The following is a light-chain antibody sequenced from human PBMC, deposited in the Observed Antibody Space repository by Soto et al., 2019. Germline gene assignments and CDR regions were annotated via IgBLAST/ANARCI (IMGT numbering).Light chain of an antibody. J-gene: IGLJ1*01. CDR1: SSDVGGYNY. Sequence: QSALTQPASVSGSPGQSITISCTGTSSDVGGYNYVAWYQQHPGKAPKLMIYDVSNRPSGVSNRFSGFKSGNTASLTISGLQAEDEADYYCSSYTSSSNLFYVFGTGTKLTVL. CDR2: DVS. CDR3: SSYTSSSNLFYV. V-gene: IGLV2-14*01.